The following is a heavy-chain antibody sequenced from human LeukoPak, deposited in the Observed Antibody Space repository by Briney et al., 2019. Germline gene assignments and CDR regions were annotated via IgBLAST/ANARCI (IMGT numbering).Heavy chain of an antibody. CDR1: GHTFTNYG. J-gene: IGHJ5*02. Sequence: ASVKVSCKASGHTFTNYGISWVRQAPGQGLEWMGWISANNGNTNYAQKPQGRVTMTRDTSTSTVYMELRSLTSDDTAVYYCTRVVVGATNWFDPWGQGTLVTVS. CDR3: TRVVVGATNWFDP. D-gene: IGHD2-15*01. CDR2: ISANNGNT. V-gene: IGHV1-18*01.